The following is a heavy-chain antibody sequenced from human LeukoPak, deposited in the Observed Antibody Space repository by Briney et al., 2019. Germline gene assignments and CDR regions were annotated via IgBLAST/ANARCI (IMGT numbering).Heavy chain of an antibody. V-gene: IGHV3-23*01. CDR2: ISGSGGST. J-gene: IGHJ6*03. Sequence: GGSLRLSCAAPGFTFSSYAMSWVRKAPGKGLEWVSAISGSGGSTYYADSVKGRFTISRDNSKNTLYLQMNSLRAEDTAVYYCAKAPSTADDYYYYMDVWGKGTTVTVSS. CDR3: AKAPSTADDYYYYMDV. CDR1: GFTFSSYA.